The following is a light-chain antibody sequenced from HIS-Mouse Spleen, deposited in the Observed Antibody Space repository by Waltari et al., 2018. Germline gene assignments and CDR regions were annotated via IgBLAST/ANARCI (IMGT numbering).Light chain of an antibody. CDR2: SNN. CDR3: AAWDDSLNGWV. J-gene: IGLJ3*02. V-gene: IGLV1-44*01. CDR1: SSNIGSNT. Sequence: QSVLTQPPSASGTPGQRVTISSGSSSNIGSNTVNSYQQLPGTAPKLLIDSNNQRPSGVPDRFSGSKSGTSASLAISGLQSEDEADYYCAAWDDSLNGWVFGGGTKLTVL.